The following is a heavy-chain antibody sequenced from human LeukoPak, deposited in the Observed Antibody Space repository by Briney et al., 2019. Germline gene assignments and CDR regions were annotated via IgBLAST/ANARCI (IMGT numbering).Heavy chain of an antibody. Sequence: GASVKVSCKASGYTFTNYGISWVRQAPGQGLEWMGWISAYNGYTDYAQKLQFRVTMTTDTSTSTAYMELRSLRSEDTAVYYCARDVGDYPYNWFDPWGQGTLVTVSS. D-gene: IGHD3-16*01. CDR1: GYTFTNYG. CDR3: ARDVGDYPYNWFDP. V-gene: IGHV1-18*01. J-gene: IGHJ5*02. CDR2: ISAYNGYT.